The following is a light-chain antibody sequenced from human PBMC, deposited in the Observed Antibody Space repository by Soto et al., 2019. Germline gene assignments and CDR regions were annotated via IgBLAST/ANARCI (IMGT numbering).Light chain of an antibody. Sequence: DIQLTQSPSTLSASVGDRVTITCRASQSVNNLLAWYQQKPGKAPKLLIFDVSNLESGVPSRFSGSGSGTEFTLTISSLHFDDFATYYCQQYDYSRTFGQGTKLEIK. V-gene: IGKV1-5*01. CDR2: DVS. J-gene: IGKJ1*01. CDR3: QQYDYSRT. CDR1: QSVNNL.